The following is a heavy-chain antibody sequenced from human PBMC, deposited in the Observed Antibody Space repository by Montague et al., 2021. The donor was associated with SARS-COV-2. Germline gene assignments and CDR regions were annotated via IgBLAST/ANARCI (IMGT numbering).Heavy chain of an antibody. D-gene: IGHD4-23*01. CDR3: VSGHPDGGARGAFDI. V-gene: IGHV4-59*01. J-gene: IGHJ3*02. CDR2: IYDGGAV. CDR1: GGSITGYY. Sequence: SETLSLTCTVSGGSITGYYWSWLRRSPGKGLEWIAYIYDGGAVNYNPSLGSRVTISTDTSKNQFSLKLNSVTAADTAVYYCVSGHPDGGARGAFDIWGQGTVVTVSS.